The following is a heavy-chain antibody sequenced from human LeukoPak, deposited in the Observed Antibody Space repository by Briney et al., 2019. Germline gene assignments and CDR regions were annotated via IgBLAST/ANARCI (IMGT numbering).Heavy chain of an antibody. CDR2: IYYSGST. D-gene: IGHD6-6*01. V-gene: IGHV4-59*01. Sequence: SETLSLTCTVSGGSISSYYWSWIRQPPGKGLEWIGYIYYSGSTNYNPSLKSRVTISVDTSKNQFTLKLSSVTAADTAVYYCASSEYSSSSPDYWGQGTLVTVSS. J-gene: IGHJ4*02. CDR1: GGSISSYY. CDR3: ASSEYSSSSPDY.